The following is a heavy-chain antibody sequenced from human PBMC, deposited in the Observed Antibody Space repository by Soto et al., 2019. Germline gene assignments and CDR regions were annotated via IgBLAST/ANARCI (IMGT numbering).Heavy chain of an antibody. V-gene: IGHV4-59*01. CDR1: GGSISSYY. CDR2: IYYSGST. J-gene: IGHJ6*02. CDR3: AKHVVVAATYYYYYGMHV. D-gene: IGHD2-15*01. Sequence: QVQLQESGPGLVKPSETLSLTCTVSGGSISSYYWSWIRQPPGKGLEWIGYIYYSGSTNYNPSLKSRVTISVATSKNQFSLKLSSVTAADTAVYYCAKHVVVAATYYYYYGMHVWGQGTTVTVYS.